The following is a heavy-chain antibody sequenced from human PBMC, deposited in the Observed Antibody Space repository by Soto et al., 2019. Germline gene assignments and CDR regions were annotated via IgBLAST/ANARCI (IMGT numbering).Heavy chain of an antibody. D-gene: IGHD2-15*01. J-gene: IGHJ6*02. Sequence: SETLSLTCTVSGGSISSLYWNWIRQHPGKGLEWIGYIYYSGSIYYNPSLKSRVTISVDTSKNQFSLNLSSVTAADTAVYYCARGGYCSGGSCYFYYYGMDVWGQGTTVTVSS. CDR1: GGSISSLY. CDR2: IYYSGSI. CDR3: ARGGYCSGGSCYFYYYGMDV. V-gene: IGHV4-59*06.